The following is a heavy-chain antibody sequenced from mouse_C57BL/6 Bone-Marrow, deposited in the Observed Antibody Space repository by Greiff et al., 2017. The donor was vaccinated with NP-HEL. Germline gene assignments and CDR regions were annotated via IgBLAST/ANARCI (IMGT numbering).Heavy chain of an antibody. V-gene: IGHV1-64*01. J-gene: IGHJ1*03. Sequence: QVQLKQPGAELVKPGASVKLSCKASGYTFTSYWMHWVKQRPGQGLEWIGMIHPNSGSTNYNEKFKSKATLTVDKSSSTAYMQLSSLTSEDSAVYYCARELLITTVVEDWYFDVWGTGTTVTVSS. CDR1: GYTFTSYW. CDR3: ARELLITTVVEDWYFDV. CDR2: IHPNSGST. D-gene: IGHD1-1*01.